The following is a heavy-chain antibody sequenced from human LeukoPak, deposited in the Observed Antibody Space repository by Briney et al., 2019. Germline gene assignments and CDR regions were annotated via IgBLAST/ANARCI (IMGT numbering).Heavy chain of an antibody. CDR3: AKESVKYQLLGYFDY. Sequence: GGSLRLSCAASGFTFSSYAMSWVRQAPGKGLEWVSAISGSGGSTYYADSVKGRFTISRDNSKNTLYLQMNSLRDEDTAVYYCAKESVKYQLLGYFDYWGQGTLVTVSS. J-gene: IGHJ4*02. CDR2: ISGSGGST. CDR1: GFTFSSYA. D-gene: IGHD2-2*01. V-gene: IGHV3-23*01.